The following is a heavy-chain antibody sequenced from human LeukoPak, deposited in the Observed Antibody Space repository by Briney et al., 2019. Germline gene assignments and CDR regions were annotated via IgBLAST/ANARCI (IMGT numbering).Heavy chain of an antibody. CDR2: ISYDGSNK. CDR1: GFTFSNYG. D-gene: IGHD6-13*01. J-gene: IGHJ4*02. CDR3: AKDRVQQLVEYYFDY. V-gene: IGHV3-30*18. Sequence: GGSLRLSCAASGFTFSNYGMHWVRQAPGKGLEGVAVISYDGSNKYYADSVKGRFTISRDNSKNTLYLQMNCLTAEDTAVYYCAKDRVQQLVEYYFDYWGQGTLVTVSS.